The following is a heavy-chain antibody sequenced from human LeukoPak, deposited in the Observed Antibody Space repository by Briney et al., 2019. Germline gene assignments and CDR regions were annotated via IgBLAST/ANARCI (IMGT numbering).Heavy chain of an antibody. Sequence: GGSLRLSCAASGFTFSSYAMSWVRQAPGKGLEWVSAISGSGGSTYYADSVKGRFTISRDNSKNTLYLQMNNLRAEDTAVYYCARGLGYSYVTNFDYWGQGTLVTVSS. CDR2: ISGSGGST. D-gene: IGHD5-18*01. CDR1: GFTFSSYA. CDR3: ARGLGYSYVTNFDY. J-gene: IGHJ4*02. V-gene: IGHV3-23*01.